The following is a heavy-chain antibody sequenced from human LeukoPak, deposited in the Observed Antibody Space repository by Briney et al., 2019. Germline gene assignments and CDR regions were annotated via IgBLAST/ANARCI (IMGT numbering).Heavy chain of an antibody. CDR3: AKVGGQWLVPYFDY. J-gene: IGHJ4*02. CDR2: ISYDGSNK. V-gene: IGHV3-30*18. Sequence: GGSLRLSCAASGFTFSGMHWVRQAPGKGLEWVAVISYDGSNKYYADSVKGRFTISRDNSKNTLYLQMNSLRAEDTAVYYWAKVGGQWLVPYFDYWGQGTLVTVSS. D-gene: IGHD6-19*01. CDR1: GFTFSG.